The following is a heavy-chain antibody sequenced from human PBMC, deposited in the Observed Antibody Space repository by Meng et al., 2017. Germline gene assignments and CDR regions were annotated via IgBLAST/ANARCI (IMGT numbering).Heavy chain of an antibody. CDR3: ATRGNPYLNC. J-gene: IGHJ4*02. CDR2: INTYNGKT. V-gene: IGHV1-18*01. Sequence: QGQLVESGAKVKKPGASVKVPCEASGYTLSSDGFSWVRQAPGQGLEWLGWINTYNGKTDYAQKFQGRITMTTDTFTSTAYMELRNLRSDDTAVYYCATRGNPYLNCWGQGTLVTVSS. CDR1: GYTLSSDG.